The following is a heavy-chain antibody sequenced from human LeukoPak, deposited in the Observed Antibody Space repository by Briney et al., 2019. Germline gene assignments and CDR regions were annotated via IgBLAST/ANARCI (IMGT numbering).Heavy chain of an antibody. CDR1: GGSVSSGSYY. J-gene: IGHJ4*02. CDR3: ARSIAAAGFDY. CDR2: IYYSGST. V-gene: IGHV4-61*01. D-gene: IGHD6-13*01. Sequence: SETLSLTCTVSGGSVSSGSYYWSWIRQPPGKGLEWIGYIYYSGSTNYNPSLKSRVTISVDTSKNQFSLKLSSVTAADTAVYYCARSIAAAGFDYWGQGTLVTVSS.